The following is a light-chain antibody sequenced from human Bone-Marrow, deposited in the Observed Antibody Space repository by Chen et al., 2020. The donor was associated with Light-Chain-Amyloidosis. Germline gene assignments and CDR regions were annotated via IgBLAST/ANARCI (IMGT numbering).Light chain of an antibody. J-gene: IGLJ3*02. Sequence: SYVLTQPSSVLVALGQTATSACGGNNIGSTSVHWYQQTPGQAPLLVVYDDGDRPSGVPERLSGSNSGNTATLTISRVEAGDEADYYCQVWDRSSDRPVFGGGTKLTVL. CDR2: DDG. V-gene: IGLV3-21*02. CDR3: QVWDRSSDRPV. CDR1: NIGSTS.